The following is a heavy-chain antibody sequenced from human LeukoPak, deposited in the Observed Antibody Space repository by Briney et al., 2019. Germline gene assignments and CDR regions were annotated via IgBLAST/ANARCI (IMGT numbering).Heavy chain of an antibody. V-gene: IGHV4-4*07. CDR1: GGSISSYY. J-gene: IGHJ5*02. Sequence: SETLSLTCTVSGGSISSYYWSWIRQPAGKGLEWIGRIYTSGSTNYNPSLKSRVTMSVDTSKNQFSLKLSSVTAADTAVYYCARAPLGGWIQAAVWFDPWGQGTLVTVSS. CDR2: IYTSGST. D-gene: IGHD6-13*01. CDR3: ARAPLGGWIQAAVWFDP.